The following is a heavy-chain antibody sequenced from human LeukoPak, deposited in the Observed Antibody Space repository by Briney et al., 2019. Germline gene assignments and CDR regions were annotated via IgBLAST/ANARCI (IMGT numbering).Heavy chain of an antibody. D-gene: IGHD3-22*01. CDR1: GFTFSTYW. Sequence: GGSLRLSCAASGFTFSTYWMHWVRQAPGKGLVWVSRIKSDGSTNHADSVKGRFTISRDNAKNTVSLQMNSLRPEDTGVYYCARAPSEIGGYYPEYFRHWGQGTLVTVSS. V-gene: IGHV3-74*01. J-gene: IGHJ1*01. CDR2: IKSDGST. CDR3: ARAPSEIGGYYPEYFRH.